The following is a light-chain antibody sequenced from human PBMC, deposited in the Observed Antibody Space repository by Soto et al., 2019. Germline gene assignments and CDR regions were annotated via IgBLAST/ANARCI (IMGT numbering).Light chain of an antibody. CDR1: SSDVGSYNL. CDR3: CSYATRSYV. Sequence: QSVLTQPASGSGSPGQSITISCTGTSSDVGSYNLVSWYQQHPGKAPKLVIYEVSKRPSGVSNRFSGSKSGNTASLTISGLQAEDEADYYCCSYATRSYVFGTGTKVTVL. J-gene: IGLJ1*01. CDR2: EVS. V-gene: IGLV2-23*02.